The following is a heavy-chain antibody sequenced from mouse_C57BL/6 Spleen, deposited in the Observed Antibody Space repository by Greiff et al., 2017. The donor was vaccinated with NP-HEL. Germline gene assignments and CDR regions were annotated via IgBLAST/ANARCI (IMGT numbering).Heavy chain of an antibody. J-gene: IGHJ2*01. Sequence: QVQLQQSGAELVRPGASVKLSCKASGYTFTSYWMHWVKQRPRQGLEWIGNIDPYDSETHYNQKFKDKATLTVDKSSSTAYMQLSSLTSEDSAVYYCAREGDGNYPLGYWGQGTTLTVSS. V-gene: IGHV1-52*01. CDR1: GYTFTSYW. CDR2: IDPYDSET. CDR3: AREGDGNYPLGY. D-gene: IGHD2-1*01.